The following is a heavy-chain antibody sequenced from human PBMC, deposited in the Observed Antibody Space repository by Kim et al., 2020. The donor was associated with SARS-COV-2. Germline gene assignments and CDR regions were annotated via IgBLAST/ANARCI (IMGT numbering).Heavy chain of an antibody. D-gene: IGHD4-4*01. CDR3: ARVKGYSNSRRFDY. CDR2: INHSGST. J-gene: IGHJ4*02. Sequence: SETLSLTCAVYGGSFSGYYWSWIRQPPGKGLEWIGEINHSGSTNYNPSLKSRVTISVDTSKNQFSLKLSSVTAADTAVYYCARVKGYSNSRRFDYWGQGTLVTVSS. CDR1: GGSFSGYY. V-gene: IGHV4-34*01.